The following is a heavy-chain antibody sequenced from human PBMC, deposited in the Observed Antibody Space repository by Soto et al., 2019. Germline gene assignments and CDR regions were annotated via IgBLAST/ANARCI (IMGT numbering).Heavy chain of an antibody. CDR1: GYTFTSYY. J-gene: IGHJ4*02. D-gene: IGHD2-15*01. Sequence: QVQLVQSGAEVKKPGASVKVSCKASGYTFTSYYMHWVRQAPGQGLEWMGIINPSGGSTSYAQKFRGRVTMTRDTSTSKVYMELSSLRSEDTAVYYCARVYCSGGSCYSIDYWGQGTLVTVSS. CDR2: INPSGGST. V-gene: IGHV1-46*03. CDR3: ARVYCSGGSCYSIDY.